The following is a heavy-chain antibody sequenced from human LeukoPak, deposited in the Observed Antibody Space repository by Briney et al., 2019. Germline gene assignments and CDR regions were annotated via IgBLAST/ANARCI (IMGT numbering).Heavy chain of an antibody. Sequence: SETLSLTCTVSGASISNHYWSWIRQPAGKALEWIGRIYSSGDTDYNPSLKGRVTMSVDTSKSQFSLKLGSVIAADTAVYYCAHGGNSGSYSENWGQGTLVTVFS. J-gene: IGHJ4*02. CDR2: IYSSGDT. CDR1: GASISNHY. D-gene: IGHD1-26*01. CDR3: AHGGNSGSYSEN. V-gene: IGHV4-4*07.